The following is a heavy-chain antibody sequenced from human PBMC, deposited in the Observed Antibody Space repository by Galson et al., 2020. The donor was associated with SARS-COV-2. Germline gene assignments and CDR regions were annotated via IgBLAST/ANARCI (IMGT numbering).Heavy chain of an antibody. CDR1: GSSIDSYY. J-gene: IGHJ1*01. CDR2: VFPSGDT. CDR3: ARDSDGSSSWVFPH. Sequence: SETLSLTCSVSGSSIDSYYWSWIRQSAGKGLEWIGRVFPSGDTNYNPSLKSRVTMSVDTSKNQFSLKLSSVTAADTAVYYCARDSDGSSSWVFPHWGQGTRVTVSS. V-gene: IGHV4-4*07. D-gene: IGHD6-13*01.